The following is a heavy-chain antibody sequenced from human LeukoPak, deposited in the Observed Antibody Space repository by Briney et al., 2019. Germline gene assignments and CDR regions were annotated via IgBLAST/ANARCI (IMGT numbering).Heavy chain of an antibody. CDR3: ARDLFYDSSGFYASDY. Sequence: GGSLRLSCAASGFTFSTYWMHWVRQAPGKGLVWVSRINSDGSSTVYADSVKGRFTISRDNAKNTLYLQMNSLRAEDTAVYYCARDLFYDSSGFYASDYWGQGTWSPSPQ. D-gene: IGHD3-22*01. CDR1: GFTFSTYW. V-gene: IGHV3-74*01. J-gene: IGHJ4*02. CDR2: INSDGSST.